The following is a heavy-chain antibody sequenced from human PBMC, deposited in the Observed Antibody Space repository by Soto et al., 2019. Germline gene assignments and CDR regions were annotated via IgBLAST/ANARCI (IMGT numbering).Heavy chain of an antibody. CDR1: GGSISSSSYY. Sequence: SETLSLTCTVSGGSISSSSYYWGWIRQPPGKGLEWIGSIYYSGSTYYNPSLKSRVTISVDTSKNQFSLKLSSVTAADTAVYYCARGAAWGVVVPAATTSPVYYYMDVWGKGTTVTVSS. J-gene: IGHJ6*03. CDR3: ARGAAWGVVVPAATTSPVYYYMDV. D-gene: IGHD2-2*01. CDR2: IYYSGST. V-gene: IGHV4-39*07.